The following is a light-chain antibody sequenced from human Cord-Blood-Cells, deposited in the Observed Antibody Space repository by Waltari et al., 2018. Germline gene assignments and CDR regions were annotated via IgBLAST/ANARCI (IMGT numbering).Light chain of an antibody. CDR1: QFVSRSY. Sequence: EIVLTQSPGTLSLSPGERATLPCRARQFVSRSYLAWYQQKPGRAPRLLIYGASSRATGIPDRFSGSGSGTDFTITISRLEPEDFAVYYCQQYGSSPLTFGGGTKVEIK. J-gene: IGKJ4*01. CDR3: QQYGSSPLT. V-gene: IGKV3-20*01. CDR2: GAS.